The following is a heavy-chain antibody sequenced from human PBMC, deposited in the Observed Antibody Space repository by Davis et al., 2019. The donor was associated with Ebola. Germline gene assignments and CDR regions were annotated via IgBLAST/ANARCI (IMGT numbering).Heavy chain of an antibody. CDR3: ARIYYGGYAQDLDY. Sequence: ASVKVSCKASGYTFTSYDINWVRQATGQGLEWMGWMNPNSGNTGYAQKFQGRVTMTRNTSISTAYMELSSLRSEDTAVYYCARIYYGGYAQDLDYWGQGTLVTVSS. J-gene: IGHJ4*02. CDR2: MNPNSGNT. D-gene: IGHD4-17*01. CDR1: GYTFTSYD. V-gene: IGHV1-8*01.